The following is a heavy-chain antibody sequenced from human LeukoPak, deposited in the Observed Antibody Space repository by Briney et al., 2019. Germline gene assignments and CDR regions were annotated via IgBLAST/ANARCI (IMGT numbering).Heavy chain of an antibody. CDR2: IYYSGST. J-gene: IGHJ1*01. CDR3: ARSITSSWYGDFQH. Sequence: PSETLSLTCTVSGGSMSGYFWSWIRQPPGKALEWIGYIYYSGSTNYNPSLKSRVTISVDTSKNQFSLKLSSVTAADTAVYYCARSITSSWYGDFQHWGQGTLVTVSS. CDR1: GGSMSGYF. V-gene: IGHV4-59*01. D-gene: IGHD6-13*01.